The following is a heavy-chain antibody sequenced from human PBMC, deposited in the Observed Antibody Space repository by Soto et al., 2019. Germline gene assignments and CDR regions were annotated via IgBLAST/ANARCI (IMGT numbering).Heavy chain of an antibody. Sequence: QVQLQESGPGLVKPSETLSLTCTVSGGSVSSGSYYWSWIRQPPGKGLEWIGYIYYSGSTNYNPSLKSRVTISVDTSKNQFSLKLSSVTAADTAVYYCARGDSEYSSSFRIDYWGQGTLVTVSS. CDR1: GGSVSSGSYY. D-gene: IGHD6-13*01. V-gene: IGHV4-61*01. J-gene: IGHJ4*02. CDR3: ARGDSEYSSSFRIDY. CDR2: IYYSGST.